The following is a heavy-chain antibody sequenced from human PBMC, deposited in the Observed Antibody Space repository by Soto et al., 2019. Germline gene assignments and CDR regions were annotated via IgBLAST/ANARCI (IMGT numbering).Heavy chain of an antibody. J-gene: IGHJ4*02. V-gene: IGHV4-59*01. CDR1: GGSISSYY. Sequence: QVQLQESGPGLVKPSETLSLTCTVSGGSISSYYWSWIRQPPGKGLEWIGYIYYSGSTNYNPSLKVRPTXXVDTSKNQFSLKLSSVTAADTAVYYCARNPYYFDYWGQGTLVTVSS. CDR3: ARNPYYFDY. CDR2: IYYSGST.